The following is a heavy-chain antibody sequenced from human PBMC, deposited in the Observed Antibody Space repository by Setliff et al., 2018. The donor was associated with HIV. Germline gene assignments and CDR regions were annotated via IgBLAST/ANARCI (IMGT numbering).Heavy chain of an antibody. D-gene: IGHD3-22*01. V-gene: IGHV3-48*01. CDR1: GFTFSTYA. CDR2: VSRDSNNI. CDR3: ARDYNYIFDS. J-gene: IGHJ4*02. Sequence: GGSLRLSCAASGFTFSTYAMNWVRQTSGKGLEWVAYVSRDSNNIYYADSVKGRFTISRDNAKNSLYLEMNSLRAEDTAIYYCARDYNYIFDSWGQGVLVTVSS.